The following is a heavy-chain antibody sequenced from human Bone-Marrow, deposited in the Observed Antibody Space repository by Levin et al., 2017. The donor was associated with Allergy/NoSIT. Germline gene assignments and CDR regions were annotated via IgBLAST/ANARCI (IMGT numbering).Heavy chain of an antibody. D-gene: IGHD5-18*01. CDR1: GGSIRTYY. J-gene: IGHJ4*02. Sequence: LSQTLSLTCTVSGGSIRTYYWSWIRQPPGKGLEWIGYVYYSGSTNYNPSLKSRVTMSVDTSKNHFSLKLSSVTAADTALYYCARHAGPIHLWLMDYWGQGTLVTVSS. CDR3: ARHAGPIHLWLMDY. V-gene: IGHV4-59*08. CDR2: VYYSGST.